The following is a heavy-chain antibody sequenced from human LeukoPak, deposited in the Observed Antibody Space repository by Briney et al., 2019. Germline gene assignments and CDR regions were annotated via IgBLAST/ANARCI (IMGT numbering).Heavy chain of an antibody. D-gene: IGHD6-13*01. Sequence: SETLSLTCAVYGGSFSGYYWSWIRQHPGKGLEWIGYIYYSGSTYYNPSLKSRVTISVDTSKNQFSLKLSSVTAADTAVYYCARDRIAAAGTLDYWGQGTLVTVSS. CDR2: IYYSGST. J-gene: IGHJ4*02. CDR1: GGSFSGYY. CDR3: ARDRIAAAGTLDY. V-gene: IGHV4-31*11.